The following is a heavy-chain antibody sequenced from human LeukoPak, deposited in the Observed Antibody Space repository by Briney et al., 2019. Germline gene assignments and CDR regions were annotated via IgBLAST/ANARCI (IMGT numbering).Heavy chain of an antibody. CDR1: GVTVSSWY. Sequence: GGSLRLSCAAAGVTVSSWYMSCVRQPPGKGLECLAVMYRGGGSHYADSMKRRFTIYRDNSKHLLYLQMNSQRAEDTALYYCARHHRDEYSRAYYYHWGQGTMVNVSS. J-gene: IGHJ5*02. CDR3: ARHHRDEYSRAYYYH. D-gene: IGHD3-22*01. V-gene: IGHV3-53*01. CDR2: MYRGGGS.